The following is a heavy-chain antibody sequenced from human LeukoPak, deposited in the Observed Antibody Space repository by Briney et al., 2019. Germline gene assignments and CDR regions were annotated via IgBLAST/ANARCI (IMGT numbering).Heavy chain of an antibody. D-gene: IGHD6-6*01. CDR2: IIPIFGTA. V-gene: IGHV1-69*05. Sequence: SVKVSCKASGGTFSSYAISWVRQAPGQGLEWMGRIIPIFGTANYAQKFQGRVTITTDESTSTAYMELSSLRSEDTAVYYCARGDTGSSWPIYYYYYMGVWGKGTTVTVSS. CDR3: ARGDTGSSWPIYYYYYMGV. CDR1: GGTFSSYA. J-gene: IGHJ6*03.